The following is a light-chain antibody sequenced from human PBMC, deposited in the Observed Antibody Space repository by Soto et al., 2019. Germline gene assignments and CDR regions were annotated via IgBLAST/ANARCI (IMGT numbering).Light chain of an antibody. V-gene: IGKV1-39*01. Sequence: IQMTQSPSSRSASVGDRVAITCRASQSISSYLNWYQQKPGKAPKLLIYAASSLQSGVPSRFSGSGSGTEFTLTISSLQPDDFGTYYCQQYRSHWTFGQGTKVDIK. CDR1: QSISSY. J-gene: IGKJ1*01. CDR3: QQYRSHWT. CDR2: AAS.